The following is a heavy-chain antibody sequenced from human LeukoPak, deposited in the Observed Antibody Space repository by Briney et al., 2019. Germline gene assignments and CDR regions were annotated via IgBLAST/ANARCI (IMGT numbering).Heavy chain of an antibody. J-gene: IGHJ4*02. CDR2: ISPYNGNT. CDR1: GYDFTSVG. CDR3: ASAGSGSGWYFDY. V-gene: IGHV1-18*01. D-gene: IGHD6-19*01. Sequence: ASVKVSCKASGYDFTSVGITWVRRAPGQGLEWMGWISPYNGNTRYAQKFQGRVAMTTDTSTTTAYMELRGLRFHDTAVYYCASAGSGSGWYFDYWGQGTLVTVSS.